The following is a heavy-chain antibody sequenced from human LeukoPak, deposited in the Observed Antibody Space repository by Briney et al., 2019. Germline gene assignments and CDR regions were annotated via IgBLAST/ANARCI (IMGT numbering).Heavy chain of an antibody. J-gene: IGHJ4*02. V-gene: IGHV3-23*01. Sequence: QTGGSLRLSCAASGFTFSSYAMSWVRQAPGKGLEWVSAISGSGGSTYYADSVKGRFTISRDNSKNTLYLQMNSLRAEDTAVYYCANGDPVWGLLGIDYWGQGTLVTVSS. D-gene: IGHD1-26*01. CDR1: GFTFSSYA. CDR3: ANGDPVWGLLGIDY. CDR2: ISGSGGST.